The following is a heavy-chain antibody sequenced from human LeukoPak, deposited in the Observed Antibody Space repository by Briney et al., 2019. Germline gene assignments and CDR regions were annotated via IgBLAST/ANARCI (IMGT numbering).Heavy chain of an antibody. Sequence: GGSLRLSCSASGFTFSSYAMHWVRQAPGKGLEYVSAISSNGGSTYYADSVKGRFTISRDNSKNTLYLQMNSLRAEDTAVYYCARDGRMGDSDEFDYWGQGTLVTVSS. J-gene: IGHJ4*02. V-gene: IGHV3-64*04. CDR1: GFTFSSYA. D-gene: IGHD3-22*01. CDR2: ISSNGGST. CDR3: ARDGRMGDSDEFDY.